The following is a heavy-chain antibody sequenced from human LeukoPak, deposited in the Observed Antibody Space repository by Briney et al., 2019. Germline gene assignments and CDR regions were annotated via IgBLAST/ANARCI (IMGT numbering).Heavy chain of an antibody. CDR3: ASISMDYYGSGSLTDADY. CDR1: GGSISSYY. V-gene: IGHV4-59*05. J-gene: IGHJ4*02. CDR2: IYYSGST. Sequence: PSETLSLTCTVSGGSISSYYWSWIRQPPGKGLEWIGSIYYSGSTYYNPSLKSRVTISVDTSKNQFSLKLSSVTAADTAVYYCASISMDYYGSGSLTDADYWGQGTLVTVSS. D-gene: IGHD3-10*01.